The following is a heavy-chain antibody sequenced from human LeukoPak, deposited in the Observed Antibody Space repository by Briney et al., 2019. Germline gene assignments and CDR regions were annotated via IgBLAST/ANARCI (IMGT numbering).Heavy chain of an antibody. J-gene: IGHJ4*02. D-gene: IGHD3-10*01. CDR3: TKGLWAGVSAARD. CDR2: IYTGGGT. V-gene: IGHV3-66*01. Sequence: GGSLRLSCAASGFAVSSNYMSWVRQAPGKGLEWVSGIYTGGGTYYADSVKDRFTISRDNSKNTLYLQMNSLRAEDTAVYYCTKGLWAGVSAARDWGQGTLVTVSS. CDR1: GFAVSSNY.